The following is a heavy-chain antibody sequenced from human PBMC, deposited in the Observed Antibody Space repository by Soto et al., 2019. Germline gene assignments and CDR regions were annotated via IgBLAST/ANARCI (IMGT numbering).Heavy chain of an antibody. Sequence: QVQLVQSGAEVKKPGASVKVSCKVSGHTLSELSIYWVRQAPGKGLEWMGGFDPEVGKTIYTQKVQGRVTMSEDKXXDTAYLELRSLRFEDTAIYYCTTDSRGGAYGSVDVWGQGTNVTVSS. CDR2: FDPEVGKT. D-gene: IGHD4-17*01. CDR1: GHTLSELS. V-gene: IGHV1-24*01. CDR3: TTDSRGGAYGSVDV. J-gene: IGHJ6*02.